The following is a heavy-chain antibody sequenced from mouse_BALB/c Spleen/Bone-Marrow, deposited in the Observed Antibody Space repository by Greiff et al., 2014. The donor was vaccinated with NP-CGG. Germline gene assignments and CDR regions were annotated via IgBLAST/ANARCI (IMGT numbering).Heavy chain of an antibody. CDR2: IYPSDSYT. J-gene: IGHJ2*01. Sequence: VKLVESGAELVRPGASVKLSCKASGYTFTSYWINWVKQRPGQGLEWIGNIYPSDSYTNYNQKFKDKATLTVDKSSSTAYMQLSSQTSEDSAVYYCTREGYYGSSYVDYWGQGTTLTVSS. CDR3: TREGYYGSSYVDY. CDR1: GYTFTSYW. D-gene: IGHD1-1*01. V-gene: IGHV1-69*02.